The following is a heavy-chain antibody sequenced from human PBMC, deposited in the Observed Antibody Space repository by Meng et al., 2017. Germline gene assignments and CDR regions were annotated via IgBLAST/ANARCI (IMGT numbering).Heavy chain of an antibody. J-gene: IGHJ4*02. CDR1: GFTFSSYS. D-gene: IGHD3-9*01. CDR3: ARDGVLRYFDWLFPRQYDVAYYFDY. Sequence: GGSLRLSCAASGFTFSSYSMNWVRQAPGKGLEWVSSISSSSSYIYYADSVKGRFTISRDNSKNTLYLQMNSLRAEDTAVYYCARDGVLRYFDWLFPRQYDVAYYFDYWGQGTLVTVSS. CDR2: ISSSSSYI. V-gene: IGHV3-21*01.